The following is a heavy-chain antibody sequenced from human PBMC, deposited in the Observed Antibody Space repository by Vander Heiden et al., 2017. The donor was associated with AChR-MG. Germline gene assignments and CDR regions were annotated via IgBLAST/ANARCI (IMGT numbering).Heavy chain of an antibody. D-gene: IGHD1-7*01. CDR1: GFRFNIHG. V-gene: IGHV3-23*01. CDR3: VRLAGTVSVRGGMDV. J-gene: IGHJ6*02. Sequence: EVPLLESGGGLVQPGGSLKVSCVASGFRFNIHGMSWVRQAPGRGLEWVSAISASGATTYYADSVKGRFDISRDNSKNTLYLHMDSLRAEDTALYYCVRLAGTVSVRGGMDVWGQGTTGTVSS. CDR2: ISASGATT.